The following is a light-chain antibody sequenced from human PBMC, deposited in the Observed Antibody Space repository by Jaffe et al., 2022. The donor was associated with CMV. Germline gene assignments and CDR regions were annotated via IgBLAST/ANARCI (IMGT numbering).Light chain of an antibody. Sequence: EIVMTQSPPSLSVSPGERATLSCRASQSVSSNLAWYQQKPGQAPRLLIYGASTRATGIPDRFSGSGSGTEFTLTISSLQSEDFAVYYCQQCNNWPLTFGGGTKVEIK. V-gene: IGKV3D-15*01. CDR1: QSVSSN. CDR3: QQCNNWPLT. J-gene: IGKJ4*01. CDR2: GAS.